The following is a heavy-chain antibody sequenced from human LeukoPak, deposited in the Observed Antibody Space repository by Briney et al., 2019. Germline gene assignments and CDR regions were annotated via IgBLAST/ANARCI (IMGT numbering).Heavy chain of an antibody. V-gene: IGHV3-30*03. CDR1: GFTFRNYV. J-gene: IGHJ3*02. Sequence: PGGSLRLSCVASGFTFRNYVMHWVRQAPGKGLEWVAGISQDESNKYYTASVKGRFTISRDNSKNALYLQMDTLTIEDTAVYYCTREADAFDIWGQGTMVTVSS. CDR2: ISQDESNK. CDR3: TREADAFDI.